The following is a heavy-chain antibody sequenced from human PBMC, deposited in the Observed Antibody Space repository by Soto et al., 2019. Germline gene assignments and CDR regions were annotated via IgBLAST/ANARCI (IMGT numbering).Heavy chain of an antibody. D-gene: IGHD6-19*01. J-gene: IGHJ5*02. CDR1: GFSLSTSGVA. CDR3: AQRPIVVSGTRGFAWFDP. Sequence: QITLKESGPPLVKPTQTLTLTCTFSGFSLSTSGVAVGWIRQPPGKALEWLALIYWDDDKRYSPSLKSRLTIPKRTSKNQVVLTMTNMDPVDTATYYCAQRPIVVSGTRGFAWFDPWGQGTLVTVSS. V-gene: IGHV2-5*02. CDR2: IYWDDDK.